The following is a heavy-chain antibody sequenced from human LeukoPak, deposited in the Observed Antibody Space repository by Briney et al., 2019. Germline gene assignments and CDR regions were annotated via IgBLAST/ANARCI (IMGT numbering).Heavy chain of an antibody. Sequence: KAGGSLRLSCAASGFTFSNYDMTWIRQAPGKGLEWVSSISSSSSYIYYADSVKGRFTISRDNAKNSLYLQMNSLRAEDAAVYYCARVKEASAFDIWGQGTMVTVSS. CDR1: GFTFSNYD. CDR2: ISSSSSYI. CDR3: ARVKEASAFDI. J-gene: IGHJ3*02. D-gene: IGHD5-12*01. V-gene: IGHV3-21*06.